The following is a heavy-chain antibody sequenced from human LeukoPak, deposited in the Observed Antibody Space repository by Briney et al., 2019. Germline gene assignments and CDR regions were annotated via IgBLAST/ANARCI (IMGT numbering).Heavy chain of an antibody. D-gene: IGHD3-3*01. V-gene: IGHV4-4*02. CDR3: ARLITIFGVVPRGMDV. Sequence: SETLSLTCAVSGGSISSSNWWSWVRQPPGKGLEWIGEIYHSGSTNYNPSLKSRVTISVDTSKNQFSLKLSSVTAADTAVYYCARLITIFGVVPRGMDVWGQGTTVTVSS. J-gene: IGHJ6*02. CDR2: IYHSGST. CDR1: GGSISSSNW.